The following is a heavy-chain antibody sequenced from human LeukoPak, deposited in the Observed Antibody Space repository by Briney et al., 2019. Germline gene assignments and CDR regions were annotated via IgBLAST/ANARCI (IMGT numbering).Heavy chain of an antibody. V-gene: IGHV1-2*02. J-gene: IGHJ4*02. CDR1: GYTFTSYD. Sequence: GASVKVSCKASGYTFTSYDINWVRQATGQGLEWMGWMNPNSGGTNYAQKFQGRVTMTRDTSISTAYMELSRLRSDDTAVYYCARAVRSYGRAELPLDYWGQGTLVTVSS. D-gene: IGHD2-15*01. CDR2: MNPNSGGT. CDR3: ARAVRSYGRAELPLDY.